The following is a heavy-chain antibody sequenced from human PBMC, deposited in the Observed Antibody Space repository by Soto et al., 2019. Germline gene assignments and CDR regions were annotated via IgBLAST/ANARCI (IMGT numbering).Heavy chain of an antibody. CDR1: GGSFSGYY. CDR2: INHSGST. D-gene: IGHD2-2*01. Sequence: SETLSLTCAVYGGSFSGYYWSWIRQPPGKGLEWIGEINHSGSTNYNPSLKSRVTISVDTSKNQFSLKLSSVTAADTAVYYCARGSSSTYCSSTSCYAPFGYWGQGTLVTVS. J-gene: IGHJ4*02. V-gene: IGHV4-34*01. CDR3: ARGSSSTYCSSTSCYAPFGY.